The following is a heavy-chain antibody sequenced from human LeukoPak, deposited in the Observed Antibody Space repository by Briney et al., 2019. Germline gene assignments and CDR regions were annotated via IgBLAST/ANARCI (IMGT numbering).Heavy chain of an antibody. CDR2: ISAYNGNT. CDR1: GGTFSSYA. V-gene: IGHV1-18*01. CDR3: ARGGEKLLWFGESPQTI. D-gene: IGHD3-10*01. J-gene: IGHJ4*02. Sequence: GSSVKVSCKASGGTFSSYAISWVRQAPGQGLEWMGWISAYNGNTNYAQKLQGRVTMTTDTSTSTAYMELRSLRSDDTAVYYCARGGEKLLWFGESPQTIWGQGTLVTVSS.